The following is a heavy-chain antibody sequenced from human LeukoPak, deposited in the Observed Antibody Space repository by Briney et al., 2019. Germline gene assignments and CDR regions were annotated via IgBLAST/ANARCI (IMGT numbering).Heavy chain of an antibody. V-gene: IGHV4-59*08. CDR3: ARHAQRKFFDY. Sequence: SETLSLTCTVSGGSISSYYRTWIRQPPGKALERIGTIYHSGSTDDNPSLKSRVTMSVDTSKNQFSLKLTSVTAADTAVYYCARHAQRKFFDYWGQGTLVTVSS. CDR2: IYHSGST. D-gene: IGHD1-1*01. J-gene: IGHJ4*02. CDR1: GGSISSYY.